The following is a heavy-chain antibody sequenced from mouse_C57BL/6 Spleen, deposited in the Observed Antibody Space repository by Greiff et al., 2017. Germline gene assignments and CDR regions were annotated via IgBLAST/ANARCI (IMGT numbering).Heavy chain of an antibody. Sequence: VQLQQSGPELVKPGASVKISCKASGYTFTDYYMNWVKQSHGKSLEWIGDINPNNGGTSYNQKFKGKATLTVDKSSSTAYMELRSLTSEDSAVYYCARCDYEYYFDYWGQGTTLTVSS. V-gene: IGHV1-26*01. D-gene: IGHD2-4*01. J-gene: IGHJ2*01. CDR3: ARCDYEYYFDY. CDR2: INPNNGGT. CDR1: GYTFTDYY.